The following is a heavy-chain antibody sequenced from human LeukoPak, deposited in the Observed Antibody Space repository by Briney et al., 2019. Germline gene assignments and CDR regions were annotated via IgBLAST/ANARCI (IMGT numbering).Heavy chain of an antibody. V-gene: IGHV4-31*03. CDR3: ARGDGYYFDY. Sequence: SETLSLTCTVSGGSISSSGYYWSWIRQLPGKGLEWIGYIYYSGTTYYNPSLKSRVTISVDTSKNQFSLNLTSLTAADTAVYYGARGDGYYFDYWGQGTLVTVSS. CDR2: IYYSGTT. CDR1: GGSISSSGYY. D-gene: IGHD5-24*01. J-gene: IGHJ4*02.